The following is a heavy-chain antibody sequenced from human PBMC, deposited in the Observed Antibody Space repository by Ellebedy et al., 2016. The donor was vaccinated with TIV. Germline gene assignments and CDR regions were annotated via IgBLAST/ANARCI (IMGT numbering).Heavy chain of an antibody. D-gene: IGHD4/OR15-4a*01. Sequence: PGGSLRLSCAVSGFIFSDHYMDWVRQAPGKGLEWLGRSKNKADSYITEYAASVKGRFTISRDVSRNSLYLQMNSLRAEDTAVYYCARLRGRLSGLFDYWGQGTRVTVSS. J-gene: IGHJ4*02. CDR2: SKNKADSYIT. CDR3: ARLRGRLSGLFDY. CDR1: GFIFSDHY. V-gene: IGHV3-72*01.